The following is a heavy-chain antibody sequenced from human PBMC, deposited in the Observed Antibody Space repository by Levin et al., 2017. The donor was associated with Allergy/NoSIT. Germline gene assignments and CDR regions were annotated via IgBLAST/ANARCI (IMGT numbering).Heavy chain of an antibody. Sequence: PSETLSLTCAVSGGSISSYYWSWIRQPPGKGLEWIGYMYYTGSTNSSPSLKSRVIMSVDTSKNQFSLKLSSVTAADTAVYYCARAPYYGGALDMWGHGTMVTVSS. J-gene: IGHJ3*02. V-gene: IGHV4-59*01. CDR3: ARAPYYGGALDM. CDR1: GGSISSYY. CDR2: MYYTGST. D-gene: IGHD3-3*01.